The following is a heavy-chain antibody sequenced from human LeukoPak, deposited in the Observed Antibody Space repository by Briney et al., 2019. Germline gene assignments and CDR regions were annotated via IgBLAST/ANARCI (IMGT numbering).Heavy chain of an antibody. CDR2: IYHSGST. J-gene: IGHJ5*02. V-gene: IGHV4-30-2*01. Sequence: SETLSLTCAVSGGSISSGGYSWSWIRQPPGKGLEWTGYIYHSGSTYYNPSLKSRVTISVDRSKNQFSLKLSSVTAADTAVYYCAGTYYDFGHNWFDPWGQGTLVTVSS. D-gene: IGHD3-3*01. CDR1: GGSISSGGYS. CDR3: AGTYYDFGHNWFDP.